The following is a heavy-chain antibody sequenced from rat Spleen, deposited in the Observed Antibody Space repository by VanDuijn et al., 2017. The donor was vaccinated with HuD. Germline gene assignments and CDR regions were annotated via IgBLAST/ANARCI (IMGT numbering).Heavy chain of an antibody. CDR1: GFSLTNFG. J-gene: IGHJ2*01. Sequence: QVQLKESGPGLVQPSQTLSLTCTVSGFSLTNFGVSWVRRPPGKGLEWMGVIWTGGSTAYNSLLKSRLSISRDTSKSQVFLKMNSLQTEDTATYYCARGGETVPTGDYWGQGVMVTVSS. CDR3: ARGGETVPTGDY. CDR2: IWTGGST. V-gene: IGHV2-4*01. D-gene: IGHD3-3*01.